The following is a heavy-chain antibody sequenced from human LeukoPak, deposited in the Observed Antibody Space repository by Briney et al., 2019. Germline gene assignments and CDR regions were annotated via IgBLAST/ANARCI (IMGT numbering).Heavy chain of an antibody. CDR3: ARGHFYDFWSGYLNLYYYYYMDV. Sequence: SETLSLTRTLSGGSLSSHYWSWIRQPPGTGREWIGYIYYSGRTNYNPSLKSRVTISVDTSKNQFSLKLSSVTAADTAVYYCARGHFYDFWSGYLNLYYYYYMDVWGKGTTVTVSS. CDR2: IYYSGRT. V-gene: IGHV4-59*11. CDR1: GGSLSSHY. D-gene: IGHD3-3*01. J-gene: IGHJ6*03.